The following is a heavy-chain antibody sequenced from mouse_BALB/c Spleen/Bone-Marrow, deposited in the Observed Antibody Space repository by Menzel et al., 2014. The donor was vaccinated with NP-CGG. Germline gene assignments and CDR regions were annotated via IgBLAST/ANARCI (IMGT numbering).Heavy chain of an antibody. V-gene: IGHV5-6-3*01. CDR2: INGNGGST. CDR3: VRGNYGNYVDYFDF. Sequence: EVQGVESGGGLVQPGGSLKLSCAASGFTFSNYGMSWVRQTPDKRLELVATINGNGGSTYYPDSVKGRFTISRDTAKNTLYLQMSSLKSEETAMYYCVRGNYGNYVDYFDFWGQGTTLIVSS. CDR1: GFTFSNYG. D-gene: IGHD2-1*01. J-gene: IGHJ2*01.